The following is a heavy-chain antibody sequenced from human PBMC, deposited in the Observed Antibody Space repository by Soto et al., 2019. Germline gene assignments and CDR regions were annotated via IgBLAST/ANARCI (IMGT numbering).Heavy chain of an antibody. V-gene: IGHV1-69*01. Sequence: QVQLVQSVAEVKNPGSSVKVSCKASGGTFSSYAISWVRQAPGQWLEWMGGIIPIFGTANYAQKFQGRVRITADAATSTAYRELSSLRSEDTAVDYCAISPRSSSGDNWFDHWCQGTMVTVSS. D-gene: IGHD6-6*01. CDR2: IIPIFGTA. CDR3: AISPRSSSGDNWFDH. CDR1: GGTFSSYA. J-gene: IGHJ5*02.